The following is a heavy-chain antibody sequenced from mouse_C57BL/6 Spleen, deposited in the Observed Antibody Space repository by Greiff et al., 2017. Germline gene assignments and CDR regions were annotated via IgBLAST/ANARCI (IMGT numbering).Heavy chain of an antibody. CDR3: ARYRAAQAYFDY. Sequence: EVKLLESGGGLVQPGGSLSLSCAASGFTFTDYYMSWVRQPPGKALEWLGFIRNKANGYTTEYSASVKGRFTISRANSQSILYLQMNALRAEDSATYYCARYRAAQAYFDYWGQGTTLTVSS. J-gene: IGHJ2*01. D-gene: IGHD3-2*02. CDR1: GFTFTDYY. V-gene: IGHV7-3*01. CDR2: IRNKANGYTT.